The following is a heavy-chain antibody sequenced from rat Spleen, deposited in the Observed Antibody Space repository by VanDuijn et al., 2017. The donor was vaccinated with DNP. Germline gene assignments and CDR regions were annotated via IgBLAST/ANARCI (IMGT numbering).Heavy chain of an antibody. Sequence: EVQLVESGGGLVQPGRSLKLSCAASGFTFSDFYMAWVRQAPRKGLEWVTTISTSGRKTYYPDSVKGRFTISRDNTKNSLYLQMNSLTSEDTATYYCASVYDGYPPYAMDAWGQGTSVTVSS. V-gene: IGHV5-25*01. CDR3: ASVYDGYPPYAMDA. CDR2: ISTSGRKT. CDR1: GFTFSDFY. D-gene: IGHD1-12*03. J-gene: IGHJ4*01.